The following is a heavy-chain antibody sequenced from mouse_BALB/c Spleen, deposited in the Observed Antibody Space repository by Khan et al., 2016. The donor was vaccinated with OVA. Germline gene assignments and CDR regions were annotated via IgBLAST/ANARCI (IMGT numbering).Heavy chain of an antibody. J-gene: IGHJ4*01. V-gene: IGHV2-6-1*01. CDR2: IWSDGST. CDR3: ARQPGDHYDIMDY. CDR1: GFSLTNYG. Sequence: VQLKQSGPGLVAPSQSLSITCTISGFSLTNYGVHWIRQPPGKGLEWLVVIWSDGSTTYNSALKSRLTITKDNSKSQFFLQMNSLQTDDTAIYFCARQPGDHYDIMDYWGQGTSVTVSS.